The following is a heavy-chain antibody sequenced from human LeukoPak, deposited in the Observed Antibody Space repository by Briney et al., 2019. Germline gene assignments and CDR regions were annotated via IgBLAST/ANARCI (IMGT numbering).Heavy chain of an antibody. Sequence: ASVKVSCKASGYTFTSYGMSWVRQAPGQGLEWMGWISAYNGNTNYAQKLQGRVTITTDTSTSTAYMELRSLRSDDTAVYYCARYYGSGSYYGVYDYWGQGTLVTVSS. CDR1: GYTFTSYG. CDR3: ARYYGSGSYYGVYDY. D-gene: IGHD3-10*01. CDR2: ISAYNGNT. V-gene: IGHV1-18*04. J-gene: IGHJ4*02.